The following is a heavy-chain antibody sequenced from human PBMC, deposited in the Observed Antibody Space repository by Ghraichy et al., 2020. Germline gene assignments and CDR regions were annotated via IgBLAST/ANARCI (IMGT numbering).Heavy chain of an antibody. D-gene: IGHD4/OR15-4a*01. CDR2: IFHSGTT. CDR1: GYSISSGYY. CDR3: ASSTTGGAWYFQH. Sequence: ESLNISCSVSGYSISSGYYWGWIRQPPGEGLQWIATIFHSGTTYYNPSLKSRLTISVDTSKNQFSLKLTSVTATDTAMYYCASSTTGGAWYFQHWGQGIQVTVSS. V-gene: IGHV4-38-2*02. J-gene: IGHJ1*01.